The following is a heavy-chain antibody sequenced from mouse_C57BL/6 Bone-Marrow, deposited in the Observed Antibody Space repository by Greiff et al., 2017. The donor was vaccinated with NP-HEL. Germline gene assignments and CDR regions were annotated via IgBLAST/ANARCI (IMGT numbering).Heavy chain of an antibody. CDR1: GFNIKDDY. CDR3: TTFDYDVEFAY. D-gene: IGHD2-4*01. J-gene: IGHJ3*01. Sequence: EVQLQESGAELVRPGASVKLSCTASGFNIKDDYMHWVKQRPEQGLEWIGWIDPENGDTEYASKFQGKATITADTSSNTAYLQLSSLTSEDTAVYYCTTFDYDVEFAYWGRGTLVTVSA. V-gene: IGHV14-4*01. CDR2: IDPENGDT.